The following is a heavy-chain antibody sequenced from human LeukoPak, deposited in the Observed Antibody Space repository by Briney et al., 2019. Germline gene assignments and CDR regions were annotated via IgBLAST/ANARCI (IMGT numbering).Heavy chain of an antibody. Sequence: ASVKVSCKASGYTFTGYYMHWVRQAPGQGLGWVGWINPKRGGTNFAQKFQGRVTMTRDTSIRTAYMELSSLRAEDTAVYYCARPGSRDGYNCLYWCQGTLVTVSS. CDR1: GYTFTGYY. CDR3: ARPGSRDGYNCLY. D-gene: IGHD5-24*01. CDR2: INPKRGGT. J-gene: IGHJ4*02. V-gene: IGHV1-2*02.